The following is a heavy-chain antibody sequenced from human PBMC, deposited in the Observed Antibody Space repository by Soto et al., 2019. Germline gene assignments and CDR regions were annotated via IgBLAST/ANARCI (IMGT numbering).Heavy chain of an antibody. Sequence: GGSLRLSCAASGFTFSSYAMSWVRQAPGKGLEWVSAISGSGGSTYYADSVKGRFTISRDNSKNTLYLQMNSLRAEDTAVYYCEKDLQQLENSDYWGQGTLVTVSS. CDR1: GFTFSSYA. CDR3: EKDLQQLENSDY. CDR2: ISGSGGST. J-gene: IGHJ4*02. V-gene: IGHV3-23*01. D-gene: IGHD6-13*01.